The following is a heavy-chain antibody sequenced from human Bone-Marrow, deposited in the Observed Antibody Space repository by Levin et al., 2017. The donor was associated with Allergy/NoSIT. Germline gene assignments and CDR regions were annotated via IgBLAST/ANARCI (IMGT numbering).Heavy chain of an antibody. CDR2: ITHDGSKT. CDR3: SRDQDGTGPTSDF. J-gene: IGHJ4*02. CDR1: GFTFSSYW. D-gene: IGHD1-26*01. V-gene: IGHV3-74*01. Sequence: GGSLRLSCAASGFTFSSYWMHWFRQAPGKGLVWVSRITHDGSKTYYADSVKGRFTISRDNAKNTLYLQMNTLRAEDTAIYYCSRDQDGTGPTSDFWGLGTLVTVSS.